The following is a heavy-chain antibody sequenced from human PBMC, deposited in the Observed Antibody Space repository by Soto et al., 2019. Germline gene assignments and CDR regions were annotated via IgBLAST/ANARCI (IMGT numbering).Heavy chain of an antibody. D-gene: IGHD6-19*01. Sequence: PSETLSLTCAVSSGTISSSNWWTWVRQPPGKGLEWIGEINQSGSPNYNPSLRSRVTISVDKSKSQFFLKLSSVTAADTAIYYRARGMQGWSRYYLDYWGPGTLVTVSS. CDR1: SGTISSSNW. J-gene: IGHJ4*02. V-gene: IGHV4-4*02. CDR3: ARGMQGWSRYYLDY. CDR2: INQSGSP.